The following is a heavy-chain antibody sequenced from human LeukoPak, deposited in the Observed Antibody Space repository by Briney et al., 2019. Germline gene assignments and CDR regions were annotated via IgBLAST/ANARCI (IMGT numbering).Heavy chain of an antibody. D-gene: IGHD6-6*01. Sequence: GGSLRLSCAASGFTFSGYCMYWIRQAPGKGLEWVSFISRGGSTIYYADSVKGRFTISRDNSKNTLYLQMNSLRAEDTAVYYCARVGWQQLVGGAFDIWVQGTMVTVSS. J-gene: IGHJ3*02. V-gene: IGHV3-11*01. CDR1: GFTFSGYC. CDR3: ARVGWQQLVGGAFDI. CDR2: ISRGGSTI.